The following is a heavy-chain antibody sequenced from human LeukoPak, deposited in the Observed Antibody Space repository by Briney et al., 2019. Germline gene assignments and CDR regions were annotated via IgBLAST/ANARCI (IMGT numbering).Heavy chain of an antibody. CDR2: IYYSGST. CDR3: ARWVVPAATNDAFDI. V-gene: IGHV4-39*07. J-gene: IGHJ3*02. Sequence: SETLSLTCTVSGGSISSSSYYWGWIRQPPGKGLEWIGSIYYSGSTYYNPSLKSRVTISVDTSKNQFSLKLSSVTAADTAVYYCARWVVPAATNDAFDIWGQGTMVTVSS. D-gene: IGHD2-2*01. CDR1: GGSISSSSYY.